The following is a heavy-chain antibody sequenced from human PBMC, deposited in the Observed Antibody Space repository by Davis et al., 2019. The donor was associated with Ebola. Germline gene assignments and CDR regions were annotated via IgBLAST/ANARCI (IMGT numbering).Heavy chain of an antibody. J-gene: IGHJ5*02. Sequence: GGSLRLSCAASGFTFSSYAMHWVRQAPGKGLEWVAVISYDGSNKYYADSVKGRFTISRDNSKNTLYLQMNSLRAEDTAVYYCARDPPYYDILTGYYLSWFDPWGQGTLVTVSS. D-gene: IGHD3-9*01. CDR1: GFTFSSYA. CDR3: ARDPPYYDILTGYYLSWFDP. V-gene: IGHV3-30*04. CDR2: ISYDGSNK.